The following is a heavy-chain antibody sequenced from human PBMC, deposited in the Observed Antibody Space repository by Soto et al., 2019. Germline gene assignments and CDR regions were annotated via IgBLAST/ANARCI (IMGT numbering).Heavy chain of an antibody. CDR1: GFTFSSYA. D-gene: IGHD1-1*01. CDR3: AKLTGTRYYYYGMDV. Sequence: PGGSLRLSCAASGFTFSSYAMSWVRQAPGKGLEWVSAISGSGGSTYYADSVKGRFAISRDNSKNTLYLQMNSLRAEDTAVYYCAKLTGTRYYYYGMDVWGQGTTVTVSS. J-gene: IGHJ6*02. CDR2: ISGSGGST. V-gene: IGHV3-23*01.